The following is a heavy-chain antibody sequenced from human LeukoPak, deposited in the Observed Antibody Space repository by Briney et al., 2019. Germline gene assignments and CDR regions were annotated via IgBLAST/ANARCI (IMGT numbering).Heavy chain of an antibody. Sequence: GGSLRLSCAASGFTVSDNYMSWVRQAPGKGLEWVSIIYSGGHTFYADSVQGRFTISRDNAKNTVYLQMHSLSAEDTALYYCARDLVAKDAFDVWGQGAMVTVSS. D-gene: IGHD2-15*01. CDR3: ARDLVAKDAFDV. J-gene: IGHJ3*01. CDR1: GFTVSDNY. V-gene: IGHV3-53*01. CDR2: IYSGGHT.